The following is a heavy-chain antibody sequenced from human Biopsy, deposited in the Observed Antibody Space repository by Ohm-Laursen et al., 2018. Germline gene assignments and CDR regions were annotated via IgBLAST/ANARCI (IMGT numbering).Heavy chain of an antibody. CDR1: GFSLTHGGLS. Sequence: PQTLTLTRSFSGFSLTHGGLSVGWIRQSPGRALDWLGLIYGDDNKRYSPSLKSRLLITKDTSKNQVVLTLTNVDPVDTGTYYCAHRQKWTFDFGGQGTLVTVSS. V-gene: IGHV2-5*02. J-gene: IGHJ4*02. D-gene: IGHD1-26*01. CDR2: IYGDDNK. CDR3: AHRQKWTFDF.